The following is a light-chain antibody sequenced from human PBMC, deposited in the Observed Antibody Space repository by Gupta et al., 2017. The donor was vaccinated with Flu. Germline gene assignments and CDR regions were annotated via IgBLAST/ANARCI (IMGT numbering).Light chain of an antibody. V-gene: IGLV1-51*02. Sequence: KVTISCSVSSSNIGNNYVSWYQQLPGTAPKLLIYENNKRPSGMPDRFSGSKSGTSATLGITGLQTGDEADYYCGTWDSSLSAVVFGGGTKLTVL. CDR2: ENN. CDR1: SSNIGNNY. J-gene: IGLJ2*01. CDR3: GTWDSSLSAVV.